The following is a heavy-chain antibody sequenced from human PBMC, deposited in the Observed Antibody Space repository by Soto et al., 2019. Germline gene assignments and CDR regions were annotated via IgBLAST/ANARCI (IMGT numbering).Heavy chain of an antibody. D-gene: IGHD2-15*01. CDR1: GFTFSNYA. V-gene: IGHV3-23*01. CDR2: ISGSAAST. J-gene: IGHJ4*02. Sequence: EVHLLESGGDLVQPGGSLRLSCAASGFTFSNYAMSWVRQAPGKGLDWVSGISGSAASTFYADSVKGRFTISRDNSKNTLYLQMNSLRAEETAVYYCAKWTGRYCSGGRCCGDAPFDYWGQGTLVTVSS. CDR3: AKWTGRYCSGGRCCGDAPFDY.